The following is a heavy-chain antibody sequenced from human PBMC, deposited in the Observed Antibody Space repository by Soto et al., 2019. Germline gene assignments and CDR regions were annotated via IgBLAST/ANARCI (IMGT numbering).Heavy chain of an antibody. CDR1: GYTLTELS. D-gene: IGHD6-13*01. J-gene: IGHJ4*02. CDR3: ATNPPTYSSSWEWDFDY. V-gene: IGHV1-24*01. Sequence: ASVKVSCKVSGYTLTELSMHWVRQAPGKELEWMGGFDHEDGETIYAQKFQGRVTMTEDTSTDTAYMELNSLRAEDTAVYYCATNPPTYSSSWEWDFDYWGQGTLVTVSS. CDR2: FDHEDGET.